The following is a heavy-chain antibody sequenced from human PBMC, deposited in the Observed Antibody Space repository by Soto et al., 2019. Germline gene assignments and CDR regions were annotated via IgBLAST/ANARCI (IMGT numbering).Heavy chain of an antibody. CDR3: ARGGTPIDC. CDR1: GYTFTNFG. V-gene: IGHV1-18*01. Sequence: QVQLVQSGAEVKKPGASVKVSCKASGYTFTNFGISWVRQAPGQGLEWMGWISAYNGNTNYAQNFQGRVTMTTDTSTSTANMELRSLSSDYSAVYYCARGGTPIDCWGQGTLVTVS. J-gene: IGHJ4*02. D-gene: IGHD3-16*01. CDR2: ISAYNGNT.